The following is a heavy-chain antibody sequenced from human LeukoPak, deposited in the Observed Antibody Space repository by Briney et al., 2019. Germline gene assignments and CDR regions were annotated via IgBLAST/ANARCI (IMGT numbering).Heavy chain of an antibody. J-gene: IGHJ3*02. CDR3: ARGVIPRRDAFDI. Sequence: GGSLRLSCAASGFTVSSNYMSWVRQAPGKGLEWVSVIYSGGSTYYADSVKGRFTISRDNSKNTLYLQINSLRAEDTAVYYCARGVIPRRDAFDIWGQGTMVTVSS. V-gene: IGHV3-53*01. CDR2: IYSGGST. CDR1: GFTVSSNY. D-gene: IGHD2-21*01.